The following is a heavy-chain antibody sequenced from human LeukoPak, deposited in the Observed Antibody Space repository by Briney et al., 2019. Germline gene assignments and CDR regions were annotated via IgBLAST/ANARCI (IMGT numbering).Heavy chain of an antibody. D-gene: IGHD3-10*01. Sequence: ASVKVSCKASGGTFSSYAISWVRQAPGQGLEWMGGIIPIFGTANYAQKFQGRVTITADESTSTAYMELSSLRSEDTAVYYCARAPPGASPLFDYWGQGTLVTVSS. CDR1: GGTFSSYA. CDR2: IIPIFGTA. V-gene: IGHV1-69*13. CDR3: ARAPPGASPLFDY. J-gene: IGHJ4*02.